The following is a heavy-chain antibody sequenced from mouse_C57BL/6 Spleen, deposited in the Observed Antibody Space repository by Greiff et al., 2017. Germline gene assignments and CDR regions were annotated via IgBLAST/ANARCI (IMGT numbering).Heavy chain of an antibody. CDR3: ARPYDGYSPWFAY. Sequence: EVQLQQSGPGLVKPSQSLSLTCSVTGYSITSGYYWNWIRQFPGNKLEWMGYISYDGSNNYNPSLKNRISITRDTSKNQFFLKLNSVTTEDTATYYCARPYDGYSPWFAYWGQGTLVTVSA. CDR2: ISYDGSN. CDR1: GYSITSGYY. V-gene: IGHV3-6*01. J-gene: IGHJ3*01. D-gene: IGHD2-3*01.